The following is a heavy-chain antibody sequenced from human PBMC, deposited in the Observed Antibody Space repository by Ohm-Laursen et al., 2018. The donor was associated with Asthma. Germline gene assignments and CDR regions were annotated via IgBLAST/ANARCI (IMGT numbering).Heavy chain of an antibody. J-gene: IGHJ4*02. CDR1: GDSFTSGGYY. CDR3: ASGQYYYASGQDY. D-gene: IGHD3-10*01. V-gene: IGHV4-31*03. Sequence: TLSLTCTVSGDSFTSGGYYWSWIRQHPGKGLEWIGYIYYSGSTYYNPSLKSRVSISVDTSKNQFSLELSSVTAADTAVYYCASGQYYYASGQDYWGQGALVTVSS. CDR2: IYYSGST.